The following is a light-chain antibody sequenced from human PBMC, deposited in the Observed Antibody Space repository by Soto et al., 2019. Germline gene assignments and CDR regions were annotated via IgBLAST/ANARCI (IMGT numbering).Light chain of an antibody. CDR3: QQYKYWPLA. Sequence: ETVMTQSPATLSVSPGEGATLSCRASRSISSSLAWYQQKPGQAPRLLIYGASTRATDIPARFSGSGSGTEFTLTISSLQPEDFAIYYCQQYKYWPLAFGGGTKVDIK. J-gene: IGKJ4*01. CDR2: GAS. V-gene: IGKV3-15*01. CDR1: RSISSS.